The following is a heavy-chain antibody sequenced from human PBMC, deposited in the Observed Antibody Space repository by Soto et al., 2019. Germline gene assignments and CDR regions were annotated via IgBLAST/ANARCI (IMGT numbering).Heavy chain of an antibody. CDR3: AKLWFGELAPVDY. CDR2: VSGSGAGA. D-gene: IGHD3-10*01. Sequence: GGSLRLSCAASGFTFSSYAMTWVRQAPGRGLEWVSTVSGSGAGAYYADSVKGRFTISRDNSKNTVYLQMNSLRAEDTAIYYCAKLWFGELAPVDYWGQGTLVTVSS. V-gene: IGHV3-23*01. J-gene: IGHJ4*02. CDR1: GFTFSSYA.